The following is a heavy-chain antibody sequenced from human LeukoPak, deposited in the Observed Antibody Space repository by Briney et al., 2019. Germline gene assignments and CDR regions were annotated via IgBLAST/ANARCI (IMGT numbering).Heavy chain of an antibody. Sequence: GGSLRLSCAASGFPFSNHAMSWVRQAPGKELEWVSAMIGSGSSTYYADSVKGRFTISRDNARNTLFLQMNSLRVEDTAVYYCAKDETHSSGWAPFDSWGQGTLVIVSS. CDR3: AKDETHSSGWAPFDS. CDR1: GFPFSNHA. V-gene: IGHV3-23*01. D-gene: IGHD6-19*01. J-gene: IGHJ4*02. CDR2: MIGSGSST.